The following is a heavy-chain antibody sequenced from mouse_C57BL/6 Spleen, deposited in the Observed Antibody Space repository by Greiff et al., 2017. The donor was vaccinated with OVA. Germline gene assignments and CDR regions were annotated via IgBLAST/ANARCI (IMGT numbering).Heavy chain of an antibody. D-gene: IGHD2-4*01. CDR2: ISSGGSYT. CDR1: GFTFSSYG. J-gene: IGHJ2*01. V-gene: IGHV5-6*01. CDR3: ARPGNDYDGVFDY. Sequence: EVKVVESGGDLVKPGGSLKLSCAASGFTFSSYGMSWVRQTPDKRLEWVATISSGGSYTYYPDSVKGRFTISRDNAKNTLYLQMSSLKSEDTAMYYCARPGNDYDGVFDYWGQGTTLTVSS.